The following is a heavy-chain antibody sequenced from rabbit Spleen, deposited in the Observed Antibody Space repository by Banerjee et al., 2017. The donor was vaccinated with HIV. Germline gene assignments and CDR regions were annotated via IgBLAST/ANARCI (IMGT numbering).Heavy chain of an antibody. CDR3: ARDTGTSFSTYGMDL. D-gene: IGHD7-1*01. CDR1: GFSFTDKDV. CDR2: ISTITGKA. V-gene: IGHV1S45*01. Sequence: QEQLVESGGGLVQPEGSLTLTCKASGFSFTDKDVMCWVRQAPGKGLEWIGCISTITGKAVYATWAKGRFTISRASSTTVFLQMTSLTAADTATYFCARDTGTSFSTYGMDLWGPGTLVTVS. J-gene: IGHJ6*01.